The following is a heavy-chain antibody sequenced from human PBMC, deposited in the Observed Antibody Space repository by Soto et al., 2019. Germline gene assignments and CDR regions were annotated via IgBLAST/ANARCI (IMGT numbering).Heavy chain of an antibody. D-gene: IGHD2-15*01. CDR3: ASSPIGVAASYYYGMDV. V-gene: IGHV1-69*06. Sequence: SVKVSCKASGGTFSSYAISWVRQAPGQGLEWMGGIIPIFGTANYAQKFQGRVTITADKSTSTAYMELSSLRSEDTAVYYCASSPIGVAASYYYGMDVWGQGTTVTVSS. CDR2: IIPIFGTA. J-gene: IGHJ6*02. CDR1: GGTFSSYA.